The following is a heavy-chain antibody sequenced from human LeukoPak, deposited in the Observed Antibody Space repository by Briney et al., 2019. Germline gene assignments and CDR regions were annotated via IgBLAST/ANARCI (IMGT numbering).Heavy chain of an antibody. J-gene: IGHJ4*02. Sequence: SETLSLTCIVSGGSISGFHWSWIRQPPGKGLEYIGYIYYSGSTNYNPSLKSRVTISVDTSKNQFSLKLSSVTAADTAVYYCAASIAVAGTPFDYWGQGTLVTVSS. D-gene: IGHD6-19*01. CDR2: IYYSGST. CDR3: AASIAVAGTPFDY. CDR1: GGSISGFH. V-gene: IGHV4-59*01.